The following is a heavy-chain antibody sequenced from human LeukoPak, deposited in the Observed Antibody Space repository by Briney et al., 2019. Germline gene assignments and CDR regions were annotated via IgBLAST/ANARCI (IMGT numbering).Heavy chain of an antibody. J-gene: IGHJ6*02. CDR3: ARVGLERRLGRHNYYYYGMDV. Sequence: SVKVSCKASGGTFSSYAISWVRQAPGQGLEWMGGIIPIFGTANYAQKSQGRVTFTADESTSTAYMELSSLRSEDTAVYYCARVGLERRLGRHNYYYYGMDVWGQGTTVTVSS. V-gene: IGHV1-69*01. CDR1: GGTFSSYA. CDR2: IIPIFGTA. D-gene: IGHD1-1*01.